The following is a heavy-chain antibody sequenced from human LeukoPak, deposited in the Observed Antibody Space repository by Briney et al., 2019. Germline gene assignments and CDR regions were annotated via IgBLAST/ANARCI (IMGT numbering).Heavy chain of an antibody. Sequence: SETLSLTCTVSGGSISTCYWSWIRQPPGEGLEWIGYISNGGTTKYNPSLKSRVTISVDTSKNQLSLKLSSVTAADTAVYHCVRLQPNTGEWAFDIWGQGTMVSVSS. J-gene: IGHJ3*02. CDR1: GGSISTCY. D-gene: IGHD1-1*01. CDR3: VRLQPNTGEWAFDI. CDR2: ISNGGTT. V-gene: IGHV4-59*01.